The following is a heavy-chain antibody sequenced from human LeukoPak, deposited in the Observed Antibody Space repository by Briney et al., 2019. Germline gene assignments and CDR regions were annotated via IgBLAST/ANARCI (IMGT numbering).Heavy chain of an antibody. CDR2: TYYRSKWYT. CDR3: ARDFGTTGWHTFDY. J-gene: IGHJ4*02. V-gene: IGHV6-1*01. CDR1: GDSVSSKNGA. Sequence: SQTLSLTCVVSGDSVSSKNGAWNWIRQSPSRGLEWLGRTYYRSKWYTDYAGSMEGRMTISQDTSKNQYSLHLISVTPDDTAVYYCARDFGTTGWHTFDYWGQGTLVTVPS. D-gene: IGHD6-19*01.